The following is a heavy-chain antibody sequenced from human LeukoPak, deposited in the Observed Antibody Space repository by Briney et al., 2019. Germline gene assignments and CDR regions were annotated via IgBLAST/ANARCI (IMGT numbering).Heavy chain of an antibody. CDR1: GFIFSDYS. D-gene: IGHD7-27*01. J-gene: IGHJ4*02. CDR3: ARDNNWGFDY. Sequence: GGSLRLSCAASGFIFSDYSMNWVRQAPGKGLEWVSNIRGSASGLGSGIYYADSVKGRFTISRDDAKNSLYLQMSSLRAEDTAFYYCARDNNWGFDYWGQGALVTVSS. CDR2: IRGSASGLGSGI. V-gene: IGHV3-48*04.